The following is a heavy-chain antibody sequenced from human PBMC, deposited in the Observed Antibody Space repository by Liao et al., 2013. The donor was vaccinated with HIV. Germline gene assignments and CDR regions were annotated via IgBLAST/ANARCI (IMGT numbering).Heavy chain of an antibody. J-gene: IGHJ6*03. CDR3: ARVVVGGVDYYYSYYYMDV. Sequence: QVQLQESGPGLVKPSQTLSLTCTVSGGSISSGDYYWSWIRQPAGKGPEWIGRIHTTGGTDYNPSLKSRVTISLDTSKNQFSLELASVTAADTAVYFCARVVVGGVDYYYSYYYMDVWGKGSTVTVSS. CDR1: GGSISSGDYY. CDR2: IHTTGGT. D-gene: IGHD1-26*01. V-gene: IGHV4-61*02.